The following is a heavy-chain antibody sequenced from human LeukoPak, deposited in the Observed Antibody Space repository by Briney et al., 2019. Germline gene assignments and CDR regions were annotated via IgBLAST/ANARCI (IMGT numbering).Heavy chain of an antibody. Sequence: GRSLRLSCAASGFSFSSNGMHWVRQAPGKGLEWVAFVWYDGSNRNYADSVKGRFTISRDNSKNTLDLQMNSLRAEDTAVYYCAKETSYYGSGSYYNDNWFDPWGQGTLVTVSS. V-gene: IGHV3-33*06. CDR1: GFSFSSNG. J-gene: IGHJ5*02. CDR2: VWYDGSNR. CDR3: AKETSYYGSGSYYNDNWFDP. D-gene: IGHD3-10*01.